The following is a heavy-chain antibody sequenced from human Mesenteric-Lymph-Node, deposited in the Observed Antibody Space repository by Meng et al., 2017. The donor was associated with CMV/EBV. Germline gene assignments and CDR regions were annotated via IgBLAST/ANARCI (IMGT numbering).Heavy chain of an antibody. CDR2: MNPNSGNT. V-gene: IGHV1-8*01. CDR1: GYTFTSYD. CDR3: ARGRGSSWYGGGY. J-gene: IGHJ4*02. Sequence: KASGYTFTSYDINWVRQATGQGLEWIGWMNPNSGNTGYAQKCQGRVTMTRNTSISTAYMELSSLRSEDTAVYYCARGRGSSWYGGGYWGQGTLVTVSS. D-gene: IGHD6-13*01.